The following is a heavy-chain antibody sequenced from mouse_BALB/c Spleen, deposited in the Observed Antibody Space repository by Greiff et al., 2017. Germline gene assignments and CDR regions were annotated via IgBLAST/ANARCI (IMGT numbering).Heavy chain of an antibody. CDR2: ISSGGGST. CDR3: ARHRGFMTTATRAMDY. Sequence: EVKLMESGGGLVKPGGSLKLSCAASGFAFSSYDMSWVRQTPEKRLEWVGYISSGGGSTYYPDTVKGRFTITRDNAKNTLYLQMSSLKSEDTAMYYCARHRGFMTTATRAMDYWGQGTSVTVSS. CDR1: GFAFSSYD. V-gene: IGHV5-12-1*01. D-gene: IGHD1-2*01. J-gene: IGHJ4*01.